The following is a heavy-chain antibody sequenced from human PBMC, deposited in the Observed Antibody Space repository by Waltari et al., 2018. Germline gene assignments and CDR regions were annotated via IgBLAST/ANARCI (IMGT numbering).Heavy chain of an antibody. CDR1: GGSIRSSRYY. CDR2: IYYSGST. CDR3: ATKRESSASGFDY. Sequence: QLQLQESGPGLVKPSATLSVTCTVPGGSIRSSRYYWCWIRQPPGKGLEWIGSIYYSGSTYYNPSLKSRVTISVDTSKNQFSLKLSSVTAADTAVYYCATKRESSASGFDYWGQGTLVTVSS. V-gene: IGHV4-39*01. D-gene: IGHD6-19*01. J-gene: IGHJ4*02.